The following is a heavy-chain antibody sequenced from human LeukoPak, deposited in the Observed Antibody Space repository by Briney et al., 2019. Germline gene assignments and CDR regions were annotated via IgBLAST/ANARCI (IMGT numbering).Heavy chain of an antibody. CDR2: ISGSGGST. CDR1: GFTFSSYA. V-gene: IGHV3-23*01. CDR3: AKDVRGPYYNGMDV. D-gene: IGHD2-8*01. J-gene: IGHJ6*02. Sequence: GGSLRLSCAASGFTFSSYAMSWVRQAPGKGLEWVSAISGSGGSTYYADSVKGRFTISRDNSKNTLYLQMNSLRAEDKAVYYCAKDVRGPYYNGMDVWGQGTTVTVSS.